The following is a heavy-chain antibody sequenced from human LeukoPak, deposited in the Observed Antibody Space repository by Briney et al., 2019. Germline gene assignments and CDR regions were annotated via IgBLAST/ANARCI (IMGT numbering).Heavy chain of an antibody. D-gene: IGHD1-14*01. Sequence: PSETLTLPCTVSIDSIRISSYYGGWIRQPPGKGVEWIGSAWHSGNTYYNPSLKSRVNLSVDTSKNHFSLKLFSVTAADTAVYFCARLRHDREASWGQGTLVTVSS. V-gene: IGHV4-39*01. CDR3: ARLRHDREAS. CDR2: AWHSGNT. CDR1: IDSIRISSYY. J-gene: IGHJ4*02.